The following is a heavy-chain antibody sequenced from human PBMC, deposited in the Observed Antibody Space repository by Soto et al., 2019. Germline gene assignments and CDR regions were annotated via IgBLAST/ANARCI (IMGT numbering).Heavy chain of an antibody. CDR1: GDTFSSNT. CDR2: IIPILGIA. CDR3: ARDDN. Sequence: QVQLVQSGAEVKKPGSSVKVSCKASGDTFSSNTGSWVRQAPGQGLEWMGRIIPILGIANYAQKCQGRVAITADKSASTGYMELSSLTFKDTAVYYCARDDNWGQGALVTVSS. V-gene: IGHV1-69*08. J-gene: IGHJ4*02.